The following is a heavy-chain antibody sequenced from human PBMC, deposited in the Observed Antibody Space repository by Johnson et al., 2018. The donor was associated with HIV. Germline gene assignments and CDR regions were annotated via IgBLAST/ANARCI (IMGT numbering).Heavy chain of an antibody. CDR2: ISYDGSTN. V-gene: IGHV3-30-3*01. CDR3: ARARDRSSSRDAFDI. D-gene: IGHD6-13*01. Sequence: QVQLLESGGGVVQPGTSLRLSCAASGFTFRPYALHWVRQAPGKGLAWVAIISYDGSTNYYADSVMGRFTISRDNSKNMLYLQMNSLRAEDTAVYYCARARDRSSSRDAFDIWGQGTMVTVSS. CDR1: GFTFRPYA. J-gene: IGHJ3*02.